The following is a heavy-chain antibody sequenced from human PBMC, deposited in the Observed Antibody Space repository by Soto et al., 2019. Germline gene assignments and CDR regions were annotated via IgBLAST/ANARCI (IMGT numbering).Heavy chain of an antibody. Sequence: SETLSLTCAVYGGSFSGYYWSWIRQPPGKGLEWIGEINHSGSTNYNPSLKSRVTISVDTSKNQFSLKLSSVTAADTAVYYCASIRYCSSTSCSNYYYYYMDVWGKGTTVTVSS. V-gene: IGHV4-34*01. CDR3: ASIRYCSSTSCSNYYYYYMDV. J-gene: IGHJ6*03. CDR1: GGSFSGYY. CDR2: INHSGST. D-gene: IGHD2-2*01.